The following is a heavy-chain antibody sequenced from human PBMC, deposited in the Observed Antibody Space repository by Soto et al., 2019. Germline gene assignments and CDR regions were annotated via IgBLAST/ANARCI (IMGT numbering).Heavy chain of an antibody. J-gene: IGHJ4*02. CDR2: IYYSGST. CDR1: GGSVSSGSYY. V-gene: IGHV4-61*01. D-gene: IGHD2-8*02. CDR3: ARVSEDWYWDY. Sequence: SETLSLTCTVSGGSVSSGSYYWSWIRQPPGKGLEWIGYIYYSGSTNYNPSLKSRVTISVDTSKNQFSLKLSSVTAADTAVYYCARVSEDWYWDYWGRGTLVTVSS.